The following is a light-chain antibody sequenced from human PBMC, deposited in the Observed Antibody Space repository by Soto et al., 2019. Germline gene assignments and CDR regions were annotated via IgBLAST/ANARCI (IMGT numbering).Light chain of an antibody. CDR3: QQSYSTLLT. CDR1: QSISSY. V-gene: IGKV1-39*01. Sequence: DIQMTQSTSSLSASVGYRVTITCRASQSISSYLNWYQQKPGKAPKLLIYAESSLQSGVPSRFSGSGSGTDFTLTISSLQPEDFATYYCQQSYSTLLTFGGGTKVEIK. CDR2: AES. J-gene: IGKJ4*01.